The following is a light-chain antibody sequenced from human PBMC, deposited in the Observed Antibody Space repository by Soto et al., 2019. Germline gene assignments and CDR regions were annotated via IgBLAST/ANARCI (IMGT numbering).Light chain of an antibody. J-gene: IGKJ4*01. Sequence: EIVLTQSPAPLSLSPGERATLSCRASQSVSSYLAWYQQKPGQAPRLLIYDASNRATGIPARFSCSGSGTDFTLTISSLEPEDFAVYYCQQRSNWLTFGGGTKVEVK. CDR3: QQRSNWLT. V-gene: IGKV3-11*01. CDR2: DAS. CDR1: QSVSSY.